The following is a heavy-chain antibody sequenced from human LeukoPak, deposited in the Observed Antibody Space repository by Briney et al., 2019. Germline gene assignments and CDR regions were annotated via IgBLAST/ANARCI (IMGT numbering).Heavy chain of an antibody. J-gene: IGHJ4*02. Sequence: SETLSLTCAVSGGSISSGGYSWSWIRQPPGKGLEWIGEINHSGSTNCNPSLKSRVTISVDTSKNQFSLKLSSVTAADTAVYYCASFEYVWGSYRPRNGHYFDYWGQGTLVTVSS. CDR3: ASFEYVWGSYRPRNGHYFDY. CDR1: GGSISSGGYS. D-gene: IGHD3-16*02. V-gene: IGHV4-30-2*01. CDR2: INHSGST.